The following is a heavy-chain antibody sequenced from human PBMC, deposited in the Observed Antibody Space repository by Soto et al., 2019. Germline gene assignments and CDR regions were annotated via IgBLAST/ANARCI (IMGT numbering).Heavy chain of an antibody. V-gene: IGHV3-72*01. CDR3: ARFGVVTEAFGY. Sequence: PGGSLRLSCAASGFTFSDHYMDWVRQAPGKGLEWVGRTRNKANSYTTEYAASVKGRFTISRDDSKNSLYLQMNSLKTEDTAVYYCARFGVVTEAFGYWGQGTLVTVSS. CDR1: GFTFSDHY. J-gene: IGHJ4*02. CDR2: TRNKANSYTT. D-gene: IGHD3-3*01.